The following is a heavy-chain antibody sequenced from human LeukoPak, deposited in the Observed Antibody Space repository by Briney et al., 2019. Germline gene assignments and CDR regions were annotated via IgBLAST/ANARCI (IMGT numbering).Heavy chain of an antibody. CDR2: IYTSGST. CDR1: GGSISSYY. V-gene: IGHV4-4*07. CDR3: ARDLHSSSWYGAFLAFDI. D-gene: IGHD6-13*01. J-gene: IGHJ3*02. Sequence: SETLSLTCTVSGGSISSYYWSSIRQPAGKGLEWIGRIYTSGSTNYNPSLKSRVTMSVDTSKNQFSLKLSSVTAADTAVYYCARDLHSSSWYGAFLAFDIWGQGTMVTVSS.